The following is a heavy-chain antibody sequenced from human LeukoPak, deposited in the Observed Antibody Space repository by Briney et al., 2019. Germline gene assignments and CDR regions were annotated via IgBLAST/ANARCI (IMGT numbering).Heavy chain of an antibody. CDR1: GFTFSVYW. CDR3: ARESYYYYYYMDV. V-gene: IGHV3-74*01. J-gene: IGHJ6*03. CDR2: LNSDGSTT. Sequence: GGSLRLSCAASGFTFSVYWMHWVRQAPGKGLVWVSRLNSDGSTTTYADSVKGRFTISRDNAEKSVYLQMNSLRAEDTAVYYCARESYYYYYYMDVWGKGTTVTVSS. D-gene: IGHD5-18*01.